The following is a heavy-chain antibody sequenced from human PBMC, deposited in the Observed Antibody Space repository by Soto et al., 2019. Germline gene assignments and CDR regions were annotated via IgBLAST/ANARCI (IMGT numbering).Heavy chain of an antibody. CDR1: GFTFSSYS. J-gene: IGHJ5*02. Sequence: GSLRLSCAASGFTFSSYSMNWVRQAPGKGLEWVSYISSSSSTIYYADSVKGRFTISRDNAKNSLYLQMNSLRAEDTAVYYCARGGSYYISGWFDPWGQGTLVTVSS. CDR2: ISSSSSTI. D-gene: IGHD3-10*01. CDR3: ARGGSYYISGWFDP. V-gene: IGHV3-48*01.